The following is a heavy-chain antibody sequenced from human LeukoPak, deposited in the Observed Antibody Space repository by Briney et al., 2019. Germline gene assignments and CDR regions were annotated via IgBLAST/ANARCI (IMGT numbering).Heavy chain of an antibody. D-gene: IGHD3-3*01. Sequence: GGSLRLSCAASGFTFSRYGMHWVRQAPGKGLEWVAFLQYGGSNEYYADSVKGRFTISRYNSKNMLYLQMNSLRAEDTAVYYCVSTPALYYDFWSGYYRRDAFDIWGQGTMVTASS. J-gene: IGHJ3*02. CDR2: LQYGGSNE. CDR1: GFTFSRYG. CDR3: VSTPALYYDFWSGYYRRDAFDI. V-gene: IGHV3-30*02.